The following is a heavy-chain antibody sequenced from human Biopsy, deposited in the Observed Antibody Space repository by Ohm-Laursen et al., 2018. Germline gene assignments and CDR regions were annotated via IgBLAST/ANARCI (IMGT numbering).Heavy chain of an antibody. V-gene: IGHV4-39*01. CDR3: ARHPTGFWFDP. CDR2: IYNSETT. Sequence: GTLSLTCSVSGDSISASTTSYWAWLRQPPGKGLEWIGSIYNSETTFYNPSLKSRVAISVDTPTNQFSLKVSSVTAADTALYYCARHPTGFWFDPWGHGTLVTVSS. CDR1: GDSISASTTSY. J-gene: IGHJ5*02.